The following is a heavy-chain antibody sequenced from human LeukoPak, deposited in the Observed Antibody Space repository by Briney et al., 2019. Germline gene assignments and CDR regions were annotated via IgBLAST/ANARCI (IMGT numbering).Heavy chain of an antibody. J-gene: IGHJ3*02. V-gene: IGHV1-8*01. D-gene: IGHD3-9*01. CDR1: GYTFTSYD. CDR3: AREVDILTVTYAFDI. Sequence: AASVKVSCKASGYTFTSYDTNWVRQATGQGLEWMGWMNPNSGNTGYAQKFQGRVTMTRNTSISTAYMELSSLRSEDTAVYYCAREVDILTVTYAFDIWGQGTMVTVSS. CDR2: MNPNSGNT.